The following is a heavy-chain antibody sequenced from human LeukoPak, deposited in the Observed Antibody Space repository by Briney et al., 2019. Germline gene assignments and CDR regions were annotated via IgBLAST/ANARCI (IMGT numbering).Heavy chain of an antibody. CDR1: GFIFSNFG. J-gene: IGHJ5*02. D-gene: IGHD5-18*01. CDR2: IRFDESDK. CDR3: AKDRANSGGYSYGTFDP. V-gene: IGHV3-30*02. Sequence: GGSLRLSCAASGFIFSNFGMHWVRQAPGKGLEWVAFIRFDESDKFYADSVMGRFTISRDISKNTLFLQMNSLRVEDTAVYYCAKDRANSGGYSYGTFDPWGQGTLVTVSS.